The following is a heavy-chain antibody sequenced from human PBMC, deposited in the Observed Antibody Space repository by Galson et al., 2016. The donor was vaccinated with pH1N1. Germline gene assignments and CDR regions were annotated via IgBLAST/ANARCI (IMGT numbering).Heavy chain of an antibody. J-gene: IGHJ4*02. Sequence: QSGAEVKKSGESLKISCEASGHTFTDYWIGWVRQTPGTGLEWIGIIYPRDSDTRYRPSFQGHVTFSADESISSAYLQWSSLKASDSGIYYCAREDPSGSYSHWGQGTLVTVSS. CDR2: IYPRDSDT. CDR3: AREDPSGSYSH. D-gene: IGHD3-22*01. V-gene: IGHV5-51*01. CDR1: GHTFTDYW.